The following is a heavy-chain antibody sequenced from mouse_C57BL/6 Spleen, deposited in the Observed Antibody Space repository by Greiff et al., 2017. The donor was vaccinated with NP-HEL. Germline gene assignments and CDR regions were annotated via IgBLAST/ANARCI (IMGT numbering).Heavy chain of an antibody. V-gene: IGHV1-64*01. Sequence: QVQLQQPGAELVKPGASVKLSCKASGYTFTSYWMHWVKQRPGQGLEWIGMIPPNSGSTNYNEKFKSKATLTVDKSSSTAYMQLSSLTSEDSAVYYCARSRGANYFDYWGQGTTLTVSS. J-gene: IGHJ2*01. CDR3: ARSRGANYFDY. CDR2: IPPNSGST. D-gene: IGHD3-1*01. CDR1: GYTFTSYW.